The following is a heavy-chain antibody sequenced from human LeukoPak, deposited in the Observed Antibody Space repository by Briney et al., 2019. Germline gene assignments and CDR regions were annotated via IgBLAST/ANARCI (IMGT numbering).Heavy chain of an antibody. V-gene: IGHV4-59*08. CDR3: ARHVGYGNNWFDP. J-gene: IGHJ5*02. Sequence: SETLSLTCTVSGGSISSYYWSWIRQPPGKGLEWIGYIYYSGSTNYNPSLKSRVTISVDTSKNQFSLKLRSLTAADTAVYYCARHVGYGNNWFDPWGQGALVTVSS. D-gene: IGHD5-18*01. CDR2: IYYSGST. CDR1: GGSISSYY.